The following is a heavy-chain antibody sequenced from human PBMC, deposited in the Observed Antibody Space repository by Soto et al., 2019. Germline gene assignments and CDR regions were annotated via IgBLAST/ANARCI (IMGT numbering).Heavy chain of an antibody. CDR2: INAGNGNT. D-gene: IGHD6-19*01. CDR1: GYTFTSYA. CDR3: AGGSLSIAVAVD. V-gene: IGHV1-3*01. J-gene: IGHJ4*02. Sequence: ASVKVSSKASGYTFTSYAMHWVRQAPGQRLEWMGWINAGNGNTKYSQKFQGRVTITRDTSASTAYMELSSLRSEDTAVYYCAGGSLSIAVAVDWGQGTLVTVSS.